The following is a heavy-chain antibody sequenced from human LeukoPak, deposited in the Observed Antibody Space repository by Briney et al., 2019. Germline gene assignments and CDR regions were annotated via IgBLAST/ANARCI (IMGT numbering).Heavy chain of an antibody. J-gene: IGHJ4*02. V-gene: IGHV3-23*01. CDR1: GFTFGSYA. CDR3: AKTTAGYSSGRYPGWPVDY. CDR2: ISGSGGST. D-gene: IGHD6-19*01. Sequence: GGSLRLSCAASGFTFGSYAMYWVRQAPGKGLGWVSGISGSGGSTLYADSVKGRFTISRDNSENTVYLQMNSLRADDTAVYYCAKTTAGYSSGRYPGWPVDYWGQGTLVTVSS.